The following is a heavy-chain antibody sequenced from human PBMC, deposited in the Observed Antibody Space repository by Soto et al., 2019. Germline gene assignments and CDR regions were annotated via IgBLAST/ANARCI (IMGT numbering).Heavy chain of an antibody. V-gene: IGHV1-18*01. D-gene: IGHD5-18*01. CDR2: ISGYNGNT. J-gene: IGHJ6*02. Sequence: WASVKVSCKASGYTFSNYGISWVRQGPGQGLEWMGWISGYNGNTHYEEKVQDRIKMTTDTSTSTTYLELRSLRSDDTAVYFCAGDPGFGFGYSYAFAMDVWGQGTTVTVSS. CDR3: AGDPGFGFGYSYAFAMDV. CDR1: GYTFSNYG.